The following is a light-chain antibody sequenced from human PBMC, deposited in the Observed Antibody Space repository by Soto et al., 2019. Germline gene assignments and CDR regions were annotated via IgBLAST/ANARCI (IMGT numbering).Light chain of an antibody. V-gene: IGLV2-8*01. CDR3: NSYVTGNTLI. Sequence: QSALTQPPSASGSPGQSVTISCTGTSRDVGGHDYVSWYQQHPGKAPKLMIYEVTKRPSGVPDRFSGSKSGNTASLTVSGLQAEDEADYYCNSYVTGNTLIFGGGTKLTVL. CDR2: EVT. CDR1: SRDVGGHDY. J-gene: IGLJ2*01.